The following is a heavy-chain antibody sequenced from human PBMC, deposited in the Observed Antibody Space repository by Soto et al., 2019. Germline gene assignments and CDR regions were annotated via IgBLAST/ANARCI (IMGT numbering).Heavy chain of an antibody. D-gene: IGHD6-25*01. CDR2: IYYSGST. CDR1: GGSISSSSYY. J-gene: IGHJ1*01. CDR3: ARPPKEAPYSSGKYFQH. Sequence: SETLSLTCTVSGGSISSSSYYWGWIRQPPGKGLEWIGSIYYSGSTYYNPSLKSRVTISVDTSKNQFSLKLSSVTAADTAVYYCARPPKEAPYSSGKYFQHWGQGTLVTVSS. V-gene: IGHV4-39*01.